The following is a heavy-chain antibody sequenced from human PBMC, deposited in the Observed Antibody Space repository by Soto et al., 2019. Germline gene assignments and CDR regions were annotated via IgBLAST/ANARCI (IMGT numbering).Heavy chain of an antibody. Sequence: QVQLVESGGGVVQPRRSLRLSCAASGFTFSSYGMHWVRQAPGKGLEWVAVISYDGSNKYYADSVKGRFTISRDNSKNTLYLQMNSLRAEDTAVYYCAKDKRAVVVTAPFDYWGQGTLVTVSS. CDR2: ISYDGSNK. J-gene: IGHJ4*02. CDR3: AKDKRAVVVTAPFDY. V-gene: IGHV3-30*18. D-gene: IGHD2-21*02. CDR1: GFTFSSYG.